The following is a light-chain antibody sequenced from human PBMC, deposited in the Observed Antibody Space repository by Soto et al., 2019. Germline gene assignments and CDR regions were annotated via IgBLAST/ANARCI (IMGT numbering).Light chain of an antibody. Sequence: EIVMTRTQPSLTATPGKAASISWRSSNRHLHRNGNTFLDWYLQRPGQSPQLLIYLGSNRASGVPDRFSGSGSGTDFTLKISRVEAEDFGVYYCLQTLQTPLTFGGGTKVDIK. CDR1: NRHLHRNGNTF. CDR2: LGS. CDR3: LQTLQTPLT. J-gene: IGKJ4*01. V-gene: IGKV2-28*01.